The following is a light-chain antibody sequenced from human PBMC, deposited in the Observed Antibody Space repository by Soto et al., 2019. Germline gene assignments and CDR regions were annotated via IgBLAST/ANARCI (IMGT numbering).Light chain of an antibody. CDR3: QQYNNWLSIT. J-gene: IGKJ5*01. CDR1: QSVSSN. V-gene: IGKV3-15*01. CDR2: GAS. Sequence: EIVMAQSPSTLSVSPGDRSTLSCIASQSVSSNLAWYQQKPGQAPRLLIYGASTRATGIPARFSGSGSGTEFTLTISSLQSEDFAVYYCQQYNNWLSITFGQGTRLEI.